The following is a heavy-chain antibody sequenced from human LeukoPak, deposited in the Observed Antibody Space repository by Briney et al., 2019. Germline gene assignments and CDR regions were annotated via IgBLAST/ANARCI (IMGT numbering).Heavy chain of an antibody. CDR3: ARTVGEPGAEYFQH. D-gene: IGHD3-10*01. Sequence: PSETLSLTCTVSGGSISTSRYYWGWIRQPPGKGLEWIGSIFYSGSTHHNPSLKSRVTISVDTSKKQFSLKLSSVTAADTAVYYCARTVGEPGAEYFQHWGQGTLVTVSS. V-gene: IGHV4-39*01. CDR1: GGSISTSRYY. CDR2: IFYSGST. J-gene: IGHJ1*01.